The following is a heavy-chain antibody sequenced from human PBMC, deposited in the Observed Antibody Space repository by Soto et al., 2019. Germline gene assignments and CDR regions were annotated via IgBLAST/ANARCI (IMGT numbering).Heavy chain of an antibody. CDR2: IIPIPGIA. CDR1: GGTFSSYT. Sequence: QVQLVQSGAEVQKPGSSVKVSCKASGGTFSSYTISWVRQAPGQGREWMGRIIPIPGIANYAQKFQARVTITADKSTSTAYMELSRLRSEDTAVYYCARAAGYDILTGYLDYWGQGTLVTVSS. V-gene: IGHV1-69*02. CDR3: ARAAGYDILTGYLDY. D-gene: IGHD3-9*01. J-gene: IGHJ4*02.